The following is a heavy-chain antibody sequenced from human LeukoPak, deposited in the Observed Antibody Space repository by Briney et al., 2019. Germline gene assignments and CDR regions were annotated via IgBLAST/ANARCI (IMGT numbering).Heavy chain of an antibody. J-gene: IGHJ5*02. CDR1: GYTFTSYG. D-gene: IGHD1-26*01. Sequence: GASVNVSCKASGYTFTSYGVSWVRQAPGQGLEWMGWISAYNGDTNYAQKSQGRVTMTTDTSTSTAYMDLRSLRSDDTAMYYCARSAGGSRRFDPWGQGTLVTAPS. V-gene: IGHV1-18*01. CDR3: ARSAGGSRRFDP. CDR2: ISAYNGDT.